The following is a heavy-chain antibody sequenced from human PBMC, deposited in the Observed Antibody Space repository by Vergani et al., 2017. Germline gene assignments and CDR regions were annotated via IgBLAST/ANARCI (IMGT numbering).Heavy chain of an antibody. CDR2: INPSGGST. D-gene: IGHD2-2*01. CDR1: GYTFTSYY. J-gene: IGHJ6*03. V-gene: IGHV1-46*01. Sequence: QVQLVQSGAEVKKPGASVKVSCKASGYTFTSYYMHWVRQAPGQGLEWMGIINPSGGSTSYAQKFQGRVTMTRDTSPSTVYMERSSLRSEDTAVYYCARDVWSCSSTSCYDGYYYYDYMDVWGKGTTVTVSS. CDR3: ARDVWSCSSTSCYDGYYYYDYMDV.